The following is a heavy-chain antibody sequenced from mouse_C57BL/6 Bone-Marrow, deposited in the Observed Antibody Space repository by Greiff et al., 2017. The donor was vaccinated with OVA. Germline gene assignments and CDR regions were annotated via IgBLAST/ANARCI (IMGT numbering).Heavy chain of an antibody. J-gene: IGHJ4*01. CDR3: ARLFYGKAMDY. Sequence: EVQRVESGGDLVKPGGSLKLSCAASGFTFSSYGMSWVRQTPDKRLEWVATISSGGSYTYYPDSVKGRFTISRDNAKNTLYLQMSSLKSEDTAMDYCARLFYGKAMDYWGQGTSVTVSS. CDR1: GFTFSSYG. CDR2: ISSGGSYT. D-gene: IGHD2-1*01. V-gene: IGHV5-6*01.